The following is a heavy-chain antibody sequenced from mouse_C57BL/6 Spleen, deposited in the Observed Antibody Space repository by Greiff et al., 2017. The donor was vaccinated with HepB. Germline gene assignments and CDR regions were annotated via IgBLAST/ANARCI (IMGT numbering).Heavy chain of an antibody. D-gene: IGHD2-5*01. CDR1: GFNIKDYY. J-gene: IGHJ2*01. CDR3: ARGEDSNEGFDY. CDR2: IDPEDGET. Sequence: EVQGVESGAELVKPGASVKLSCTASGFNIKDYYMHWVKQRTEQGLEWIGRIDPEDGETKYAPKFQGKATITADTSSNTAYLQLSSLTSEDTAVYYCARGEDSNEGFDYWGQGTTLTVSS. V-gene: IGHV14-2*01.